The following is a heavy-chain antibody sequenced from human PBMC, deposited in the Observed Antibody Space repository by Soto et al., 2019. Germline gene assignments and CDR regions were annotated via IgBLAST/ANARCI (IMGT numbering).Heavy chain of an antibody. Sequence: GASVKVSCKASGYTFTSYAMHWVRQAPGQRLEWMGWINAGNGNTKYSQKFQGRVTITRDTSASTAYMELSSLRSEDTAVYYCASSRGYSYPGEDFDYWGQGTLVTVSS. J-gene: IGHJ4*02. D-gene: IGHD5-18*01. CDR2: INAGNGNT. CDR3: ASSRGYSYPGEDFDY. V-gene: IGHV1-3*01. CDR1: GYTFTSYA.